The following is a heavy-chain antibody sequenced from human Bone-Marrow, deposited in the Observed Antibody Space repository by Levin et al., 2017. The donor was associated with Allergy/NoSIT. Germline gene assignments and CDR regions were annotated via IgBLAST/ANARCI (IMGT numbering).Heavy chain of an antibody. CDR3: ARDQAPDGHIRAYFDY. J-gene: IGHJ4*02. Sequence: HPGGSLRLSCAASGFTFSNYAMHWVRQAPGKGLEWVALIIYDGSNKYYVESVKGRFTISRDNSKNTLYLQINSLNTDDTAVYYCARDQAPDGHIRAYFDYWGQGTLVTVSS. CDR2: IIYDGSNK. V-gene: IGHV3-30-3*01. D-gene: IGHD5-24*01. CDR1: GFTFSNYA.